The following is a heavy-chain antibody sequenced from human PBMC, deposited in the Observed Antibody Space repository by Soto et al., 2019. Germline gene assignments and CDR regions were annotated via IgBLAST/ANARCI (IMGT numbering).Heavy chain of an antibody. V-gene: IGHV1-69*06. CDR3: ARFRRGYYGDYDLRQAY. J-gene: IGHJ4*02. CDR2: IIPIFGTA. Sequence: QVQLVQSGAEVKKPGSSVKVSCKASGGTFSSYAISWVRQAPGQGLEWMGGIIPIFGTANYAQKFQGRVTITADKSTSTAYMELSSLRSEDTAGYYCARFRRGYYGDYDLRQAYWGQGTLVTVAA. D-gene: IGHD4-17*01. CDR1: GGTFSSYA.